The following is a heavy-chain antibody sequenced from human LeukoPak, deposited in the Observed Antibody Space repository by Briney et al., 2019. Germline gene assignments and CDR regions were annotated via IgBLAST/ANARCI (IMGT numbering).Heavy chain of an antibody. CDR1: GFTFSSYA. CDR3: AELGITMIGGV. CDR2: ISSSGSTI. D-gene: IGHD3-10*02. V-gene: IGHV3-48*03. Sequence: GGSLRLSCAASGFTFSSYAMIWVRQAPGQGLEWVSYISSSGSTIYYADSVKGRFTISRDNAKNSLYLQMNSLRAEDTAVYYCAELGITMIGGVWGKGTTVTISS. J-gene: IGHJ6*04.